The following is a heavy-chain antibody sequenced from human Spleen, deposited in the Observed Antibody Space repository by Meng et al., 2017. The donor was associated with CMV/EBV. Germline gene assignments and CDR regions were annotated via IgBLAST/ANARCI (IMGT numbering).Heavy chain of an antibody. CDR1: GFSLATSGVG. CDR3: AHDPGF. V-gene: IGHV2-5*01. J-gene: IGHJ4*02. CDR2: IYWNGDK. Sequence: TLTLPCPFSGFSLATSGVGVGWPRQPPGKALEWLALIYWNGDKRYSPSLKTRLTITKDTSKNQVVLTMTNMDPVDTATYYCAHDPGFWGQGILVTVSS.